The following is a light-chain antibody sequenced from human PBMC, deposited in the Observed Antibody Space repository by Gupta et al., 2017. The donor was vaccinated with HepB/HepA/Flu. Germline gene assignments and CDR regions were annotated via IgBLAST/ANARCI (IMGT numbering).Light chain of an antibody. V-gene: IGKV3-20*01. CDR2: ETF. CDR3: QQEGSAPYT. J-gene: IGKJ2*01. Sequence: EIVLTQSPATLSLSPGESATLACRASQRVTNNYIAWYQQKGGQAPRLLIYETFKRANDIPDRFGGSGSRTEFILTISRLEPEDFAVYWCQQEGSAPYTFGQGSKVDI. CDR1: QRVTNNY.